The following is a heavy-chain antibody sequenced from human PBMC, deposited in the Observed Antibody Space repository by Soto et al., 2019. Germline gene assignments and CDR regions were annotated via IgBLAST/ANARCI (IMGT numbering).Heavy chain of an antibody. Sequence: GASVKVSCKASGYTFTNYGITWVRQAPGQGLEWMGWISAYNGNTHYTQRLQGRVTMTTDTSTSTAYMELRGLRSDDTAVYYCACVRKLVGCFYYYMDVWGKGTTVTVSS. V-gene: IGHV1-18*01. CDR2: ISAYNGNT. D-gene: IGHD6-6*01. CDR3: ACVRKLVGCFYYYMDV. J-gene: IGHJ6*03. CDR1: GYTFTNYG.